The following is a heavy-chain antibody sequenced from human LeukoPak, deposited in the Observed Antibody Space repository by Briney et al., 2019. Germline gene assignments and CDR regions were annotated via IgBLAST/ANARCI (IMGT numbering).Heavy chain of an antibody. V-gene: IGHV3-74*01. J-gene: IGHJ4*02. CDR3: ARDQNHDY. D-gene: IGHD1-14*01. CDR2: IASDGSST. CDR1: GFTFSSYW. Sequence: GGSLRLSCAASGFTFSSYWMNWVRQAPGKGLVWVSRIASDGSSTTYADSVKGRFSISRDNAKNTLYLQMNSLRVEDTAVYYCARDQNHDYWGQGTLVTVSS.